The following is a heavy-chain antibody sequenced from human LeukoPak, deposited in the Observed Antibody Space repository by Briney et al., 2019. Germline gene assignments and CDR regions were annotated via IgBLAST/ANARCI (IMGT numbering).Heavy chain of an antibody. CDR1: GGSFSGYY. Sequence: SETLSLTCAVYGGSFSGYYWSWIRQPPGKGLEWIGEINHSGSTNYNPSLKSRVTISVDTSKNQFSLKLSSVTAADTAVYYCASYRAAMVDYYYYYGMGVWGQGTTVTVSS. CDR3: ASYRAAMVDYYYYYGMGV. D-gene: IGHD5-18*01. J-gene: IGHJ6*02. CDR2: INHSGST. V-gene: IGHV4-34*01.